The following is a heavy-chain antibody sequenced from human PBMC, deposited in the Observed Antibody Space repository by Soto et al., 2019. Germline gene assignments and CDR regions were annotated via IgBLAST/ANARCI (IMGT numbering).Heavy chain of an antibody. J-gene: IGHJ5*02. CDR2: ISSSGCTM. Sequence: QVQLVESGGGLVKPGGSLRLSCAASGFTFSDYYMSWIRQAPGKGQEGVSYISSSGCTMYYADSVKGPFTISRDNAQNSLYLQMNSLRPEDTAVYYCAGDSPQFSYALNCFDPWGQGTLVTVSS. CDR1: GFTFSDYY. CDR3: AGDSPQFSYALNCFDP. D-gene: IGHD2-2*01. V-gene: IGHV3-11*01.